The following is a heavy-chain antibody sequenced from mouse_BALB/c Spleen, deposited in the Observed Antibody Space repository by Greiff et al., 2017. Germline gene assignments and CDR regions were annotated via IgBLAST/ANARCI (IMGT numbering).Heavy chain of an antibody. D-gene: IGHD2-2*01. J-gene: IGHJ4*01. Sequence: EVHLVESGGGLVQPGGSRKLSCAASGFTFSSFGMHWVRQAPEKGLEWVAYISSGSSTIYYADTVKGRFTISRDNPKNTLFLQMTSLRSEDTAMYYCARGGYPAMDYWGQGTSVTVSS. CDR1: GFTFSSFG. V-gene: IGHV5-17*02. CDR2: ISSGSSTI. CDR3: ARGGYPAMDY.